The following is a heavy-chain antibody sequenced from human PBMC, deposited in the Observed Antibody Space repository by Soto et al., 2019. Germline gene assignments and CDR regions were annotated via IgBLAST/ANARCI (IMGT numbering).Heavy chain of an antibody. J-gene: IGHJ4*02. Sequence: GGSLRLSCVASGFTFSSYWMHWVRQAPGKGLVWVSRINSDGSSTSYADSVKGRFTISRDNAKNTLYLQMNSLRAEDTAVYYCARDSPATGMKRFDYWGQGTLVTVSS. D-gene: IGHD1-1*01. CDR3: ARDSPATGMKRFDY. CDR1: GFTFSSYW. V-gene: IGHV3-74*01. CDR2: INSDGSST.